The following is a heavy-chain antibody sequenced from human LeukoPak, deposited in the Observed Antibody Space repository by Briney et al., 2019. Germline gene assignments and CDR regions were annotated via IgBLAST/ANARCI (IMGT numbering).Heavy chain of an antibody. J-gene: IGHJ4*02. CDR3: ARGEGYYDFWSGSPVVFDY. CDR2: ISAYNGNT. CDR1: GYTFTSYG. V-gene: IGHV1-18*01. D-gene: IGHD3-3*01. Sequence: GASVKVSCKASGYTFTSYGISWVRQAPGQGLEWMGWISAYNGNTNYAQKPQGRVTMTTDTSTSTAYMELRSLRSDDTAVYYCARGEGYYDFWSGSPVVFDYWGQGTLVTVSS.